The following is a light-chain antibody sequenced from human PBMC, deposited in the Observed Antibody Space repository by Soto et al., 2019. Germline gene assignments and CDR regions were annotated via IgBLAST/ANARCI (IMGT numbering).Light chain of an antibody. CDR2: GAS. CDR3: QQSYTTPGT. CDR1: QAINKY. V-gene: IGKV1-39*01. Sequence: DIQMTQSPSSLPASVGDSVTITCRASQAINKYLNWYQHKAGQAPKLLIYGASSLHKEVPARFRRSGAGTFFTLTVSSLRAEDFATYFCQQSYTTPGTFGRGTTVEIK. J-gene: IGKJ1*01.